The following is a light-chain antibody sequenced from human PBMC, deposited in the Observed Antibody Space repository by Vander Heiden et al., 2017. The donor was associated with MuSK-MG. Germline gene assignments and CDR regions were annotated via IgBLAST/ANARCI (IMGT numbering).Light chain of an antibody. J-gene: IGKJ3*01. CDR1: QSISSY. Sequence: DIQMTQSPFPLSASVGDRVTITCRASQSISSYLNWYQQKPGKAPKLLIYAASSLQSGVPSRFSGSGSGTDFTLTISSLQPEDFATYYCQQSYSTPPTFGHGTRVDIK. CDR2: AAS. CDR3: QQSYSTPPT. V-gene: IGKV1-39*01.